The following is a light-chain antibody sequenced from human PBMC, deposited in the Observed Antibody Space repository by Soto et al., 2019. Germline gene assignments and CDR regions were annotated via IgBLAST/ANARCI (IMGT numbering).Light chain of an antibody. V-gene: IGLV3-21*02. CDR3: QVSHSSRDIWV. CDR2: DDS. CDR1: KIEEYS. J-gene: IGLJ3*02. Sequence: SYVMTQPPSVSVAPGQTARLVCGGDKIEEYSVHWYQQKPGQAPVLVVNDDSDRPSGIPARFSGSNSGNTATLTISRVEAGDEADYYCQVSHSSRDIWVFGGGTKLTVL.